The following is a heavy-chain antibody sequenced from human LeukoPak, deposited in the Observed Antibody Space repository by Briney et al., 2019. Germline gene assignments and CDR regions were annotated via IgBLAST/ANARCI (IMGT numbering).Heavy chain of an antibody. Sequence: GGSLRLSCAASGFTFSSYWMHWVRQAPGKGLVRVSRISGDGSTTTYADSVKGRFTISRDNAKNSLYLQMNSLRAEDTAVYYCATRARRDAFDIWGQGTMVTVSS. CDR1: GFTFSSYW. J-gene: IGHJ3*02. CDR3: ATRARRDAFDI. V-gene: IGHV3-74*01. CDR2: ISGDGSTT.